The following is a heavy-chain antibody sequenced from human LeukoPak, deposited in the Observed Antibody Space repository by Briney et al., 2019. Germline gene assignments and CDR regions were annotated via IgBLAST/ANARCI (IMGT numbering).Heavy chain of an antibody. CDR1: GFTFSSYW. D-gene: IGHD5-24*01. Sequence: GGSLRLSCAASGFTFSSYWMTWVRQAPGKGLEGVANIKKDGSEKYYVDSVKGRFTISRDNAKNSLYLQMNSLRAEDTAVYYCARDRRDGYNAHLAYWGRGTLVTVSS. J-gene: IGHJ4*02. CDR3: ARDRRDGYNAHLAY. CDR2: IKKDGSEK. V-gene: IGHV3-7*01.